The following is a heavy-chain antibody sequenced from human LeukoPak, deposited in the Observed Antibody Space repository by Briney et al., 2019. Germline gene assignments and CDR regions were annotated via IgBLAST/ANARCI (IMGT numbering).Heavy chain of an antibody. Sequence: QSSETLSLTCTVSGGSISSYYWSWIRQPPGKGLEWIGYIYYSGSTNYNPSLKSRVTISVDTSKNQFSLKLSSVTAADTAVYYCAKKYSSSWIDYWGQGTLVTVSS. CDR2: IYYSGST. J-gene: IGHJ4*02. CDR3: AKKYSSSWIDY. CDR1: GGSISSYY. D-gene: IGHD6-13*01. V-gene: IGHV4-59*01.